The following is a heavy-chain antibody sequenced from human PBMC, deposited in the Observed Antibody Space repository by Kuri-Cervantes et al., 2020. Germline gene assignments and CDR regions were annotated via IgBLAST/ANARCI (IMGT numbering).Heavy chain of an antibody. J-gene: IGHJ4*02. CDR3: TTDGSTSDYFDY. Sequence: GGSLRLSCAASGFTFSSYAMSWVRQAPGKGLEWVGRIKSKTDGGTTDYAAPVKGRFTISRDDSKNTLYLQMNSLKTEDTAVYYCTTDGSTSDYFDYWGQGTLVTVSS. V-gene: IGHV3-15*01. CDR1: GFTFSSYA. D-gene: IGHD2-2*01. CDR2: IKSKTDGGTT.